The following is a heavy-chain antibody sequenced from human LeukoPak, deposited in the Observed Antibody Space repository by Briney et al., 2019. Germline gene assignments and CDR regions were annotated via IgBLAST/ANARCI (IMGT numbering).Heavy chain of an antibody. CDR2: IFYSGST. J-gene: IGHJ5*01. Sequence: SETLSLTCSVSGDSIGSYYWTWIRQSAGKGLEWIGYIFYSGSTNYSPSLKSRVTISVDTFNNQSSLQLRSVTAADTAIYYCARGRARDGSFPWLDSWGQGTLVTVSS. CDR1: GDSIGSYY. V-gene: IGHV4-59*01. CDR3: ARGRARDGSFPWLDS. D-gene: IGHD3-10*01.